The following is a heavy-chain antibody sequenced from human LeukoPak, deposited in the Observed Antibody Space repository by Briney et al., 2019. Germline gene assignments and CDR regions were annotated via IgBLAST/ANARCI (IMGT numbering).Heavy chain of an antibody. CDR1: GYTFTGYY. V-gene: IGHV1-2*02. D-gene: IGHD6-13*01. Sequence: ASVKVSCKASGYTFTGYYMHWVRQAPGQGLEWMGWINPNSGGTSYAQKFQGRVTMTRDTSISTAYMELSRLRSDDTAVYYCARDEQLGDDAFDIWGQGTMVTVSS. CDR2: INPNSGGT. CDR3: ARDEQLGDDAFDI. J-gene: IGHJ3*02.